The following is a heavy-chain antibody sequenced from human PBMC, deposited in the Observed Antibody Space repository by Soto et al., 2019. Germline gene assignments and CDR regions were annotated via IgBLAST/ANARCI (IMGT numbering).Heavy chain of an antibody. Sequence: PPQSLSLTCAISGDGVFSNSAIWEWIRKSPSRGLEWLGRTYYRSKWYNDYAVSVKSRITINPDTSNNQLSLQLNSVTPDDTAVDYCARLIGNSWLDSWGQGTLVTVSS. D-gene: IGHD2-8*01. CDR3: ARLIGNSWLDS. J-gene: IGHJ5*01. CDR1: GDGVFSNSAI. CDR2: TYYRSKWYN. V-gene: IGHV6-1*01.